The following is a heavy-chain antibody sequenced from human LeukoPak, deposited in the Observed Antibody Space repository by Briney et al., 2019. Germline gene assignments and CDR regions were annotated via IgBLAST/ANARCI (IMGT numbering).Heavy chain of an antibody. D-gene: IGHD3-3*01. J-gene: IGHJ4*02. CDR2: ISAYNGNT. Sequence: ASVKVSCKASGYTFTSYGISWVRQAPGQGLEWMGWISAYNGNTNYAQKLQGRVTMTTDTSTSTAYMELRSLRSGDTAVYYCARDVYDFWSGYYTWYFDYWGQGTLVTVSS. CDR1: GYTFTSYG. CDR3: ARDVYDFWSGYYTWYFDY. V-gene: IGHV1-18*01.